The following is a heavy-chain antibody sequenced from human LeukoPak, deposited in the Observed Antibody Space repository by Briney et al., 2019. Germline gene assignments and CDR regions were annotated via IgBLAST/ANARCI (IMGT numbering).Heavy chain of an antibody. Sequence: GGSLRLSCAASGFTFSSHWMHWVRQAPGKGLVWVSRINSDGSSTNYADAVKGRFTVSRDNAKNTLYLQVNSLRAEDTAVYYCARGVAGPRTFDIWGQGTMVTVSS. D-gene: IGHD6-19*01. V-gene: IGHV3-74*01. CDR3: ARGVAGPRTFDI. J-gene: IGHJ3*02. CDR1: GFTFSSHW. CDR2: INSDGSST.